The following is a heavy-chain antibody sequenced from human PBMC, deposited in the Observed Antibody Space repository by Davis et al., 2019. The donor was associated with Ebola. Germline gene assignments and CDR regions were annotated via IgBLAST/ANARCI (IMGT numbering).Heavy chain of an antibody. CDR1: GGSFSGYY. CDR3: ARGLVDY. Sequence: SETLSLTCAVYGGSFSGYYWSWIRQPPGKGLEWIGEIKHSGSTNYNPSLKSRVTISVDTSKNQFSLKLSSVTAADTAVYYCARGLVDYWGQGTLVTVSS. CDR2: IKHSGST. J-gene: IGHJ4*02. V-gene: IGHV4-34*01.